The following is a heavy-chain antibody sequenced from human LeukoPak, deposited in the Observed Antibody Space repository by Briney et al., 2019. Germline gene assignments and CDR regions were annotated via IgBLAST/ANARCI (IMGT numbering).Heavy chain of an antibody. CDR1: GYSFSRKG. D-gene: IGHD6-19*01. CDR2: ISGYSGNT. CDR3: ARVSEYSSGWYFAYYYYGMDV. V-gene: IGHV1-18*01. Sequence: ASVMVSCKTSGYSFSRKGISWVRQAPGQGPEWMGWISGYSGNTNYAQNLQGRVTITTDTSTSTAYMELRSLRSDDTAVYYCARVSEYSSGWYFAYYYYGMDVWGQGTTVTVSS. J-gene: IGHJ6*02.